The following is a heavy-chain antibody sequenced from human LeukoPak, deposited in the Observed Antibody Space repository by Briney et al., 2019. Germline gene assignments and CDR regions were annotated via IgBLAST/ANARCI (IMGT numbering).Heavy chain of an antibody. CDR3: VRGFNSFDT. CDR1: GFIFSDRY. J-gene: IGHJ3*02. CDR2: STNKRYSYIT. V-gene: IGHV3-72*01. Sequence: GGSLRLSCAASGFIFSDRYMGWARLGAGRGLEWIARSTNKRYSYITIYAASVKDRFTISRDPSKDSLYLQMNSLRSEDTALYYCVRGFNSFDTWGQGTVVTVSS.